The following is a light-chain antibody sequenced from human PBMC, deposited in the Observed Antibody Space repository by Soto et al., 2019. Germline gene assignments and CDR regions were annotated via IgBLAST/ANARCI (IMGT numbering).Light chain of an antibody. CDR2: DVT. Sequence: QSVLTQPASVSGSPGQSITISCTGSSSDVGGYNYVSWYQQHPGQAPRLLIYDVTNRPSGISNRFSASKSGNTASLTISGLQVEDEADYYCSSYRSTNTRHFGTGTKVTVL. CDR3: SSYRSTNTRH. CDR1: SSDVGGYNY. V-gene: IGLV2-14*03. J-gene: IGLJ1*01.